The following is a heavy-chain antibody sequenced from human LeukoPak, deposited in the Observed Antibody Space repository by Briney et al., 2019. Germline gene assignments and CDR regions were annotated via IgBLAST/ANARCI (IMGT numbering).Heavy chain of an antibody. D-gene: IGHD3-22*01. CDR2: INHSGST. V-gene: IGHV4-34*01. CDR1: GGSFSGYY. Sequence: PSETLSLTCAVYGGSFSGYYWSWIRQPPGKGLEWIGEINHSGSTNYNPSLKSRVTISVDTSKNQLSLKLRFVTAADTAVYYCARLHYYDSSAYSRTPAYFQHWGQGTLVTVSS. J-gene: IGHJ1*01. CDR3: ARLHYYDSSAYSRTPAYFQH.